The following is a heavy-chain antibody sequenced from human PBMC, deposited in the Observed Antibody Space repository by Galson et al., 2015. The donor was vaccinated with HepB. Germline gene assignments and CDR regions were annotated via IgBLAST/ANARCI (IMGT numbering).Heavy chain of an antibody. V-gene: IGHV3-23*01. CDR3: AKECSGGSCYSGGASYYYGMDV. CDR1: GFTFPNYA. J-gene: IGHJ6*02. CDR2: ISGSGGST. D-gene: IGHD2-15*01. Sequence: SLRLSCAASGFTFPNYAINWVRQAPGKGLEWVSAISGSGGSTYYADSVKGRLTISRDNSKNTLYLQMNSLRAEDTAEYYCAKECSGGSCYSGGASYYYGMDVWGQGTTVTVSS.